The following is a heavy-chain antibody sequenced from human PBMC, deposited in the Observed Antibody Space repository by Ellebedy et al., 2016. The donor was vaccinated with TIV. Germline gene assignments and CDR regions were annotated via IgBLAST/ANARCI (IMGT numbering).Heavy chain of an antibody. D-gene: IGHD3-22*01. CDR2: ISASGEST. J-gene: IGHJ4*02. CDR1: GFTFSIFA. CDR3: AKRDSSGYYYARLFDS. V-gene: IGHV3-23*01. Sequence: GGSLRLSCAASGFTFSIFAMSWVRQAPGKGLEWVSTISASGESTYYADSVAGRFTISRDNAKNTLYLQMNSLGAEDTAVYFCAKRDSSGYYYARLFDSWGQGTLVTVSS.